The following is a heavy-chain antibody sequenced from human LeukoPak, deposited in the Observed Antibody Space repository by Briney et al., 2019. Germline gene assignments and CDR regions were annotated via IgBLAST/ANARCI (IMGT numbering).Heavy chain of an antibody. V-gene: IGHV1-18*01. J-gene: IGHJ3*02. CDR1: GHTFTSYG. D-gene: IGHD6-13*01. CDR2: ISAYNGNT. CDR3: AEASSSWSLAI. Sequence: ASVKVSCKASGHTFTSYGISWVRQAPGEGLEWMGWISAYNGNTNYAQKLQGRVTMTTDTSTSTAYMELRSLRSDDTAVYYCAEASSSWSLAIWGQGTMVTVSS.